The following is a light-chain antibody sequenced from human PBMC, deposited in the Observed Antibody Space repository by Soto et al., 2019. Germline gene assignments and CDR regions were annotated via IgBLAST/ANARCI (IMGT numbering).Light chain of an antibody. CDR3: SSYTASSTLV. CDR1: SSNIGSNF. J-gene: IGLJ3*02. V-gene: IGLV1-47*01. Sequence: QSVLTQPPSASGTPGQRVTISCSGSSSNIGSNFVYWYQQLPGTAPKLLIFKNNQRPSGVPDRFSASKSGTSASLAISGLQAEDEADYYCSSYTASSTLVFGGGTKLTVL. CDR2: KNN.